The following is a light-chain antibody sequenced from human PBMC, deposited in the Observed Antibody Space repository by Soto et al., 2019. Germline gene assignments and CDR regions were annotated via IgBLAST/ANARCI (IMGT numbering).Light chain of an antibody. CDR2: AAS. CDR3: QQSFSTPRT. V-gene: IGKV1-39*01. Sequence: DIQMTQSPSSQSASVGDRVTITCRASQSINSYLNWYQQKPGKAPKLLIYAASSLQSGFPSRFSGSGSETDFTLTITSLQPDYFATYYCQQSFSTPRTFGQGTRVEI. J-gene: IGKJ1*01. CDR1: QSINSY.